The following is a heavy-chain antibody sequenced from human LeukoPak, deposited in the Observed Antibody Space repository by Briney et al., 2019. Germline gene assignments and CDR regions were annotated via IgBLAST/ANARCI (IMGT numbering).Heavy chain of an antibody. CDR2: ISYDGSNK. Sequence: GGSLRLSCAASGFTFSSYSMNWVRQAPGKGLEWVAVISYDGSNKYYADSVKGRFTISRDNSKNTLYLQMNSLRAEDTAVYYCAKDMGYIAVVTAFDYWGQGTLVTVSS. D-gene: IGHD2-21*02. J-gene: IGHJ4*02. V-gene: IGHV3-30*18. CDR1: GFTFSSYS. CDR3: AKDMGYIAVVTAFDY.